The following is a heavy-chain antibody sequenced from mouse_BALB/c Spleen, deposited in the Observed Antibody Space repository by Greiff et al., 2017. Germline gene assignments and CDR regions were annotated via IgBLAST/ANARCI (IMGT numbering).Heavy chain of an antibody. J-gene: IGHJ1*01. CDR3: GRSTMITPGNFDV. V-gene: IGHV1-37*01. Sequence: VQLKESGPELVKPGASVKISCKASGYSFTGYFMNWVKQSRGKSLEWIGRINPYNGDTFYNQKFKGKATLTVDKSSSTAHMELLSLTSEDSAVYYCGRSTMITPGNFDVWGAGTTVTVSS. CDR2: INPYNGDT. D-gene: IGHD2-4*01. CDR1: GYSFTGYF.